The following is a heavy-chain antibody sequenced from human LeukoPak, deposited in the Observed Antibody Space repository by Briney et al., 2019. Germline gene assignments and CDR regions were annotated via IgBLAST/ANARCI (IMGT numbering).Heavy chain of an antibody. J-gene: IGHJ4*02. CDR2: IKSKTDGGTT. Sequence: PGGSLRLSCAASGFTFSNAWMSCVRQAPGKGLEWVGRIKSKTDGGTTDYAAPVKGGFTISRDDSKNTLYLQMNSLQTEDTAVYYCSAGSPFAYWGQGTLVTVSS. V-gene: IGHV3-15*01. D-gene: IGHD3-10*01. CDR3: SAGSPFAY. CDR1: GFTFSNAW.